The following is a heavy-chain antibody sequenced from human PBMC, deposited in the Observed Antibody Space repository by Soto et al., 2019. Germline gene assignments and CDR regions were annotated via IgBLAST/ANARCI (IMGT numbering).Heavy chain of an antibody. CDR1: GFTFSSYG. V-gene: IGHV3-7*01. Sequence: GGSLRLSCAASGFTFSSYGMHWVRQAPGKGLEWVANIKQDGSEKYYVDSVKGRFTISRDNAKNSLYLQMNSLRAEDTAVYYCARGHGSGSYYNGPPSEGFDYWGQGTLVTVSS. CDR3: ARGHGSGSYYNGPPSEGFDY. D-gene: IGHD3-10*01. CDR2: IKQDGSEK. J-gene: IGHJ4*02.